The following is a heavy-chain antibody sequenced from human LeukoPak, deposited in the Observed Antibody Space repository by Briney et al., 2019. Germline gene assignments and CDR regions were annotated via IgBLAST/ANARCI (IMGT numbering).Heavy chain of an antibody. CDR3: ARDPYSGLFDY. CDR2: ISSSSSYI. Sequence: WGSLRLSCAASGFTFSSYSMNWVRQAPGKGLEWVSSISSSSSYIYYADSVKGRFTISRDNAKNSLYLQMNSLRAEDTAVYYCARDPYSGLFDYWGQGTLVTVSS. V-gene: IGHV3-21*01. J-gene: IGHJ4*02. D-gene: IGHD4-11*01. CDR1: GFTFSSYS.